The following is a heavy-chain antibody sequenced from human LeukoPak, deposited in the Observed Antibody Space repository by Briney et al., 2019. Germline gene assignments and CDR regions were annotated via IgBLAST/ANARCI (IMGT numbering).Heavy chain of an antibody. CDR2: ISSSSSTI. D-gene: IGHD5-18*01. CDR3: ARVTRLQLWSQSRYYYYYYMDV. J-gene: IGHJ6*03. V-gene: IGHV3-48*01. CDR1: GFTFSSYS. Sequence: GGSLRLSCAASGFTFSSYSMNWVRQAPGKGLEWVSYISSSSSTIYYADSVEGRFTISRDNAKNSLYLQMNSLRAEDTAVYYCARVTRLQLWSQSRYYYYYYMDVWGKGTTVTVSS.